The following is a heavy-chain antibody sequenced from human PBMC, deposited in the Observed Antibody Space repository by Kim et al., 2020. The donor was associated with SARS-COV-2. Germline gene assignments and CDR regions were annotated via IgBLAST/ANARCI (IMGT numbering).Heavy chain of an antibody. CDR3: TRRALTYWDVWFFAL. CDR2: ISYGGTT. CDR1: GASISSSGYY. D-gene: IGHD2-8*02. Sequence: SETLSLTCSVSGASISSSGYYWGWIRQPPGKGLEWIGSISYGGTTYYNPSLKSRVTISVDASDNLFSLKLSSVTAADTGVYYCTRRALTYWDVWFFALWGRGTLVTVS. J-gene: IGHJ2*01. V-gene: IGHV4-39*02.